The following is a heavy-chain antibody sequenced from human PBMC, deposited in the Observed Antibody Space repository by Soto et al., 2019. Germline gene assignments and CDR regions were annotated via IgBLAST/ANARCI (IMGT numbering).Heavy chain of an antibody. J-gene: IGHJ4*02. Sequence: SETLSLTCAVYGGSFSGYYWSWIRQPPGKGLEWIGEINHSGSTNYNPSLKSRVTISVDKSISTAYLQWSSLKASDTAMYYCARPSGYSGYDSTFDYWGQGTLVTVSS. CDR1: GGSFSGYY. CDR3: ARPSGYSGYDSTFDY. CDR2: INHSGST. V-gene: IGHV4-34*01. D-gene: IGHD5-12*01.